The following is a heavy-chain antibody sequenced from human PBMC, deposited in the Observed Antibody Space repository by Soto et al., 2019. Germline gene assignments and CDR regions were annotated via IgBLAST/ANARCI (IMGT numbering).Heavy chain of an antibody. CDR3: ATGVLNRYYYMDV. Sequence: ASVKVSCKASGYTFTSYGISWVRQAPGQGLEWMGWISAYNGNTNYAQKLQGRVTMTADTSTDTAYMELRSLRSEDTAVYYCATGVLNRYYYMDVWGKGTTVTVSS. CDR2: ISAYNGNT. CDR1: GYTFTSYG. V-gene: IGHV1-18*01. D-gene: IGHD3-10*01. J-gene: IGHJ6*03.